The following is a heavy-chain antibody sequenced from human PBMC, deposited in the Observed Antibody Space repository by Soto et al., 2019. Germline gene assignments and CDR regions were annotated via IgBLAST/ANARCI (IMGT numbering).Heavy chain of an antibody. D-gene: IGHD4-17*01. V-gene: IGHV5-51*01. Sequence: PVDYLTVSCQASGYTFTLYWIGWVREVPGTRLEWIGVISPSDSDTSYSPSFLGQVTISADTSINTAYLQWDSLTASDTAIYYCARTANTVEDRFDLWGQGTTFTVSS. CDR1: GYTFTLYW. CDR2: ISPSDSDT. CDR3: ARTANTVEDRFDL. J-gene: IGHJ6*02.